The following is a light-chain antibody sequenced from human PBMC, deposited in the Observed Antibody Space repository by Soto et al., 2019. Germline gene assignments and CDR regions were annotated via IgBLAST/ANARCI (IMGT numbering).Light chain of an antibody. J-gene: IGKJ1*01. V-gene: IGKV3-15*01. CDR2: GAF. CDR1: QSVSSN. CDR3: QQYNVWPPWT. Sequence: EIVMTQSPATLSVSPGERVTLSCRASQSVSSNLAWYQQKPGQAPSLLIYGAFTRATGIPARFSGSGSGTEFTLTISRLQSEDFAVYYCQQYNVWPPWTFGQGTKVDIK.